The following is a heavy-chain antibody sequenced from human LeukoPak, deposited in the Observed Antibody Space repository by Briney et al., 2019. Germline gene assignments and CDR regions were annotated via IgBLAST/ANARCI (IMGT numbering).Heavy chain of an antibody. CDR1: GYTFTSYG. Sequence: ASVKVSCKASGYTFTSYGISWVRPAPGQGLEWMGWISAYNGNTNYAQKLQGRVTMTTDTSTSTAYMELRSLRSDDTAVYYCVRNPPVVTTTMNYYYYYMDVWGKGTTVTVSS. J-gene: IGHJ6*03. V-gene: IGHV1-18*01. CDR3: VRNPPVVTTTMNYYYYYMDV. D-gene: IGHD3-22*01. CDR2: ISAYNGNT.